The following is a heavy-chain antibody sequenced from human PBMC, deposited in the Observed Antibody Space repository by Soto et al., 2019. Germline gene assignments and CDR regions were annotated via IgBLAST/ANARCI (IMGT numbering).Heavy chain of an antibody. J-gene: IGHJ4*02. CDR1: GGSFSGYY. D-gene: IGHD1-26*01. V-gene: IGHV4-59*08. CDR2: IYYSGGT. CDR3: ARQVGNYFDY. Sequence: PSETLSLTCAVYGGSFSGYYWSWIRQPPGKGLEWIGYIYYSGGTNYNPSLKSRVTISVDTSKNQFSLKLSSVTAADTAVYYCARQVGNYFDYWGQGTLVTVSS.